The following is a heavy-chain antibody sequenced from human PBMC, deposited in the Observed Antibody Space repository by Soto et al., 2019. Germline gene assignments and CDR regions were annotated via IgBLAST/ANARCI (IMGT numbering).Heavy chain of an antibody. J-gene: IGHJ1*01. Sequence: EVQLLESGGGLVQPGGSLRLSCAASGITISNYPISWVRQAPGKGLDWVSGISGSGDRTYYADSAKGRFTISKDISKNSLSLQLDNLGVEATAVYFCVKDDGGYPSTAPHWGQGTLVTVSS. V-gene: IGHV3-23*01. CDR3: VKDDGGYPSTAPH. CDR2: ISGSGDRT. CDR1: GITISNYP. D-gene: IGHD3-22*01.